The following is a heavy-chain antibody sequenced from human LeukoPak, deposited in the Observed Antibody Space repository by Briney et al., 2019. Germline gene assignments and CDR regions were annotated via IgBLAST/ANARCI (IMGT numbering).Heavy chain of an antibody. V-gene: IGHV3-23*01. D-gene: IGHD5-12*01. CDR2: ISGSGGST. J-gene: IGHJ1*01. CDR3: AKVGYVPYFQH. CDR1: GFTLSSYA. Sequence: TGGSLRLSCAASGFTLSSYAMSWVRQAPGKGLEWVSAISGSGGSTYYADSVKGRFTISRDNSKNTLYLQMNSLRAEDTAVYYCAKVGYVPYFQHWGQGTLVTVSS.